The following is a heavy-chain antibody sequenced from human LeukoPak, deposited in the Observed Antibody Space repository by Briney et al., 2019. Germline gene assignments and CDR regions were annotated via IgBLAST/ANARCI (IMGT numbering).Heavy chain of an antibody. CDR2: ISGSGGTT. CDR1: GFTFSSYA. CDR3: VKEKGFMPQYNFDY. D-gene: IGHD3-16*01. J-gene: IGHJ4*02. Sequence: GGSLRLSCAASGFTFSSYAMSWVRQAPGKGLEWVSVISGSGGTTYYADSVKGRFTISRDKYKHMLYLQMNSLRAEDTAVYYCVKEKGFMPQYNFDYWGRGPRVTAPS. V-gene: IGHV3-23*01.